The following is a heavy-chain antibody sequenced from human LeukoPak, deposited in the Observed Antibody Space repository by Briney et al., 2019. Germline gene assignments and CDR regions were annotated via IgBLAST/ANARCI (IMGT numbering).Heavy chain of an antibody. CDR3: ARSLTAGRRSTDWFDP. CDR2: IYYSGST. J-gene: IGHJ5*02. Sequence: SETLSLTCTVSGGSISSGGYYGSWIRQHPGKGLEWIGYIYYSGSTYYNPSLKSRVTISVDTSKNQFSLKLSSVTAADTAVYYCARSLTAGRRSTDWFDPWGQGTLVTVSS. D-gene: IGHD1-26*01. V-gene: IGHV4-31*03. CDR1: GGSISSGGYY.